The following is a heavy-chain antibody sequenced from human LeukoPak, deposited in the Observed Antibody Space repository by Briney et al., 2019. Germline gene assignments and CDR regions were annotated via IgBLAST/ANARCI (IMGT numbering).Heavy chain of an antibody. J-gene: IGHJ2*01. CDR1: GFTFSTYA. CDR2: VTGSGSST. D-gene: IGHD2-8*01. Sequence: GGSLRLSCAASGFTFSTYAMSWVRQAPGKGLEWVSAVTGSGSSTYYADSVKGRFTISRDNSKNTLYLHMNSLRAEDTAVYYCAKEWSRYFDLWGRGTLVTVSS. V-gene: IGHV3-23*01. CDR3: AKEWSRYFDL.